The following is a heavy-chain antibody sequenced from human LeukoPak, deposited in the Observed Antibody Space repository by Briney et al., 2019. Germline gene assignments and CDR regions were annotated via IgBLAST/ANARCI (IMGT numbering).Heavy chain of an antibody. D-gene: IGHD3-16*01. CDR3: ATLSQTLPLDY. CDR1: GLTFTTYW. J-gene: IGHJ4*02. CDR2: ISNDGSDT. V-gene: IGHV3-74*01. Sequence: GGSLRLSCAASGLTFTTYWIHWVRQAPGKGRVWVSVISNDGSDTRYTDSVKGRFTMSRDNAKNTVYLQMNSLRVEDTAVYYCATLSQTLPLDYWGQGVQVTVSS.